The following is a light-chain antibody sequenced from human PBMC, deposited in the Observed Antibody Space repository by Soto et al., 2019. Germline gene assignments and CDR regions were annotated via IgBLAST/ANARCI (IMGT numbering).Light chain of an antibody. Sequence: EIVMTQSPATLSVSPGERATLSCRASQSVSSSLAWYQQKPGQAPRLLIFGASVRATDIPARFSGSGTGTEFTLTVSSLQSEDFAVYYCQQRSNWPLTFGGGTKVEIK. CDR3: QQRSNWPLT. CDR2: GAS. J-gene: IGKJ4*01. V-gene: IGKV3-15*01. CDR1: QSVSSS.